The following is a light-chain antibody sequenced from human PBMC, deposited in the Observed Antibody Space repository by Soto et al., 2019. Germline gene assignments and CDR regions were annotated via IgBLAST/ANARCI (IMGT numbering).Light chain of an antibody. CDR3: QQRSNWPPYT. CDR2: DAS. Sequence: EIVLTQSPATLSLSPGERATLSCRASQSVSSYLAWYQQKPGQAPRLLIYDASNRATGIPARFSGSGSGTDFALPSSGLEPEDFAVYYCQQRSNWPPYTCGEGTKLEIK. V-gene: IGKV3-11*01. CDR1: QSVSSY. J-gene: IGKJ2*01.